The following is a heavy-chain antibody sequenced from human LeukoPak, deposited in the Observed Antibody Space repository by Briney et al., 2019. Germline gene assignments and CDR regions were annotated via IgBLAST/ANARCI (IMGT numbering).Heavy chain of an antibody. J-gene: IGHJ6*03. D-gene: IGHD3-10*01. V-gene: IGHV1-69*06. CDR2: IIPIFGTA. CDR3: AREAYDSGSFRTDYYYMDV. Sequence: SVKVSCKASGGTFSSYAISWVRQAPGQGLEWMGGIIPIFGTANYAQKFQGRVTITADKSTSTAYMELSSLRSEDTAVYYCAREAYDSGSFRTDYYYMDVWGKGTTVTISS. CDR1: GGTFSSYA.